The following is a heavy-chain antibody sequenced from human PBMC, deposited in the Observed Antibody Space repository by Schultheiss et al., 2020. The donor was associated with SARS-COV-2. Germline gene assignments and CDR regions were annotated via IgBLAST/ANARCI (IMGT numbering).Heavy chain of an antibody. CDR2: IYYSGST. J-gene: IGHJ5*02. V-gene: IGHV4-61*01. CDR3: ARGEYSYGYVVDWFDP. Sequence: SETLSLTCTVSGGSVSSGSYYWSWIRQPPGKGLEWIGYIYYSGSTNYNPSLKSRVTISVDTSTNQFFLKLSSVTAADTAMYYCARGEYSYGYVVDWFDPWGQGILVTVSS. CDR1: GGSVSSGSYY. D-gene: IGHD5-18*01.